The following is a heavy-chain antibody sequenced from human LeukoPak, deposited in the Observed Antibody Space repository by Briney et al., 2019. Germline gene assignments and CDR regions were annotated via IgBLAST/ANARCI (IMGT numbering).Heavy chain of an antibody. D-gene: IGHD3-22*01. CDR3: ARDPPISYYYDSSGSQNWFDP. J-gene: IGHJ5*02. CDR1: GYTFTSYG. CDR2: ISAYNGNT. Sequence: GASVKVSCKASGYTFTSYGISWVRQAPGQGLEWMGWISAYNGNTNYAQKLQGRVTMTTDTSTSTAYMELRSLRSDDTAVYYCARDPPISYYYDSSGSQNWFDPWGQGTLVTVSS. V-gene: IGHV1-18*01.